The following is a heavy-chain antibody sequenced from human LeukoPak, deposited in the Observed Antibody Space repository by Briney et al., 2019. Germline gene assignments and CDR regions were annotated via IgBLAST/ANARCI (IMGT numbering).Heavy chain of an antibody. V-gene: IGHV3-48*03. CDR3: ARERGKDFDY. CDR1: GFTLSSYE. CDR2: ISSGGSAI. J-gene: IGHJ4*02. Sequence: GGSLRLSCAASGFTLSSYEMNWVRQAPGKGLEWVSYISSGGSAIKYADSVTGRFTISRDNAKNSLYLQMNSLRAEDTAVYYCARERGKDFDYWGQGTLVTVAS.